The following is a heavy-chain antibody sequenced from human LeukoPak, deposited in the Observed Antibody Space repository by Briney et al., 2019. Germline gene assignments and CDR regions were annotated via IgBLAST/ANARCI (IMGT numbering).Heavy chain of an antibody. D-gene: IGHD3-22*01. CDR3: ARPGSLTYYYDSSGFDY. CDR1: GYSFTSYW. Sequence: GESLKISCKGSGYSFTSYWIGWVRPMPGKGLEWMGIIYPGDSDTRYSPSFHGQVTISADKSISTAYLQWSSLKASDTAMYYCARPGSLTYYYDSSGFDYWGQGTLVTVSS. CDR2: IYPGDSDT. V-gene: IGHV5-51*01. J-gene: IGHJ4*02.